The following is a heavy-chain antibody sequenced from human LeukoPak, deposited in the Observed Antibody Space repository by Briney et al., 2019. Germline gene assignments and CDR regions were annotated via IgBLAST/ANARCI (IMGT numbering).Heavy chain of an antibody. CDR2: IIPILGIA. D-gene: IGHD3-22*01. Sequence: SVKVSCKASGGTLSSYTISWVRQAPGQGLEWMGRIIPILGIANYAQKFQGRVTITADKSTSTAYMELSSLRSEDTAVYYCASGRYYYDSSGYSDYWGQGTLVTVSS. CDR3: ASGRYYYDSSGYSDY. V-gene: IGHV1-69*02. CDR1: GGTLSSYT. J-gene: IGHJ4*02.